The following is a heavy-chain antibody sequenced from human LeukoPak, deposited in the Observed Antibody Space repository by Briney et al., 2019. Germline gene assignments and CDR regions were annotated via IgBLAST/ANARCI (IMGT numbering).Heavy chain of an antibody. J-gene: IGHJ4*02. CDR1: GGSISSSSYY. CDR3: ARLVAYCAGDCLDY. D-gene: IGHD2-21*01. V-gene: IGHV4-39*01. CDR2: IYYGGST. Sequence: PSETLSLTCTVSGGSISSSSYYWGWIRQPPGKGLEWIGNIYYGGSTYYNPSLKSRVTISVDTSKNQFSLKLSSVTAADTAVYYCARLVAYCAGDCLDYWGQGTLVTVSS.